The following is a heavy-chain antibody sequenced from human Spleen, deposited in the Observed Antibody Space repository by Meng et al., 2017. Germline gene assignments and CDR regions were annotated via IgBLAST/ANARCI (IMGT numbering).Heavy chain of an antibody. V-gene: IGHV1-46*01. CDR3: AMRGVRESYLPYFDY. Sequence: GESLKISWVASGFTLRTYAMSWVRQAPGKGLEWVSSISGSGGSTMYAQKFQGRVTMTRDTSTSTVYMELSSLRSEDTAVYHCAMRGVRESYLPYFDYWGQGTLVTVSS. J-gene: IGHJ4*02. CDR1: GFTLRTYA. CDR2: ISGSGGST. D-gene: IGHD3-16*01.